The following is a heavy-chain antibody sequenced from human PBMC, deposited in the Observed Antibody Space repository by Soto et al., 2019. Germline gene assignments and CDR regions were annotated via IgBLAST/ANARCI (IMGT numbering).Heavy chain of an antibody. D-gene: IGHD5-12*01. J-gene: IGHJ4*02. V-gene: IGHV3-21*06. Sequence: GGSLRLSCAASGFTFSSYSMNWVRQAPGKGLEWVSSISSSSYIYYADSVKGRFTISRDNAKNSLYLQMNSLRAEDTAVYFCARISGYDSYYFDYWGLGTLVTVSS. CDR2: ISSSSYI. CDR1: GFTFSSYS. CDR3: ARISGYDSYYFDY.